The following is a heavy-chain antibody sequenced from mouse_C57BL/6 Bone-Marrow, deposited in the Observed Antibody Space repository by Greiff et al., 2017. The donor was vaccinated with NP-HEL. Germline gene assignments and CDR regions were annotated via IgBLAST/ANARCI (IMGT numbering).Heavy chain of an antibody. Sequence: QVQLKESGPGLVQPSQSLSITCTVSGFSLTSYGVHWVRQSPGKGLEWLGVIWSGGSTDYNAAFISRLSISKDNSKSQVFFKMNSLQADDTAIYYCARSNWDGGGYYFDYWGQGTTLTVSS. CDR3: ARSNWDGGGYYFDY. J-gene: IGHJ2*01. D-gene: IGHD4-1*01. CDR2: IWSGGST. V-gene: IGHV2-2*01. CDR1: GFSLTSYG.